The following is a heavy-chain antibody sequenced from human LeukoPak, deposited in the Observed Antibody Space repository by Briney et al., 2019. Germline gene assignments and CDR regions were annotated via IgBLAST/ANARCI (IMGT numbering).Heavy chain of an antibody. Sequence: GGSLRLSCAASGFTFSSYGMSWVRQAPGKGLEWVSAISGSGGTTYYADSVKGRFTISRDNSKNTLYLQINSLRDEDTAVYYCAKDHLPGIVVADRDYWGQGTLVTVSS. CDR1: GFTFSSYG. CDR3: AKDHLPGIVVADRDY. CDR2: ISGSGGTT. V-gene: IGHV3-23*01. J-gene: IGHJ4*02. D-gene: IGHD6-19*01.